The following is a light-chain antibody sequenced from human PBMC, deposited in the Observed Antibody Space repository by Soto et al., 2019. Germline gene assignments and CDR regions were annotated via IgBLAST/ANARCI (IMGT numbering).Light chain of an antibody. CDR1: QGISSY. CDR2: AAS. Sequence: AIRMTQSPSSLSASTGDRVTITCRASQGISSYLAWYQQKPGKAPKLLIYAASTLQSGVPSRFNGSGSGTDFTLTISCLQSEDFETYYCQQYYSYPSFGGGTKVEIK. CDR3: QQYYSYPS. J-gene: IGKJ4*01. V-gene: IGKV1-8*01.